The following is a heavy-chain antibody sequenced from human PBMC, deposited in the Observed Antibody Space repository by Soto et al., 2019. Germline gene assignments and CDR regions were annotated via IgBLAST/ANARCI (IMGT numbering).Heavy chain of an antibody. D-gene: IGHD6-19*01. J-gene: IGHJ4*02. V-gene: IGHV1-69*13. CDR1: GGTFSTYA. CDR2: IIPLFGTA. Sequence: SVKVSCKTSGGTFSTYAIYWVRQAPGQGLEWMGAIIPLFGTADYAQKFQGRVTITADESTSTAYMELSSLRSEDTAVYYCARPKGSYSSGYYYFGYWGQGTLVTVSS. CDR3: ARPKGSYSSGYYYFGY.